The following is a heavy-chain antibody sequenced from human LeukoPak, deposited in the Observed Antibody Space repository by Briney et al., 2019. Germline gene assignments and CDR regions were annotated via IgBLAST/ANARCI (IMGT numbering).Heavy chain of an antibody. D-gene: IGHD6-19*01. CDR2: INPNSGGT. J-gene: IGHJ4*02. CDR3: ARDFGSGWYYNV. CDR1: GYTFTGYY. Sequence: GASVKVSCTASGYTFTGYYMHWVRQAPGQGLEWMGWINPNSGGTNYAQKFQGRVTMTRDTSISTAYMELSRLRSDDTAVYYCARDFGSGWYYNVWGQGTLVTVSS. V-gene: IGHV1-2*02.